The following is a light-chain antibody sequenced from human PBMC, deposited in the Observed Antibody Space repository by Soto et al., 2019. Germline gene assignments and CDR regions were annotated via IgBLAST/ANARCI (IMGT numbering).Light chain of an antibody. J-gene: IGKJ2*04. V-gene: IGKV4-1*01. CDR3: QGFYNNRCS. CDR1: QSVLYRSNNKNF. CDR2: WAS. Sequence: DIVMTQSPDSRAVSLGERATISCKTSQSVLYRSNNKNFLSWYQQRPGQPPKLLIYWASTGSYGVPERFSGSGSGTDFTLTIDNLQPEDVAVYYCQGFYNNRCSFGQGTKLQIK.